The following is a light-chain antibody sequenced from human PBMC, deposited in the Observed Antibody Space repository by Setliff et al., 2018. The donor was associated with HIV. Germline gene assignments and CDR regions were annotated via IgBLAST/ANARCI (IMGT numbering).Light chain of an antibody. Sequence: ALTQPPSVSGSPGQSVTISCTGTSSDVGGYNYVSWYQQSPGTAPKLMISDVTTRPSGVPDRFSGSKSGNTASLTISRLRAEDEADYYCSSYTSANTWVFGTGTKVTVL. CDR1: SSDVGGYNY. CDR2: DVT. CDR3: SSYTSANTWV. V-gene: IGLV2-18*02. J-gene: IGLJ1*01.